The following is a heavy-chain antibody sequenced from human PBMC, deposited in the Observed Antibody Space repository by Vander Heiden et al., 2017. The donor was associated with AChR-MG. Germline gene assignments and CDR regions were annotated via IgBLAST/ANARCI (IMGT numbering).Heavy chain of an antibody. J-gene: IGHJ4*02. CDR3: AKWEYSADYYDSSGYYLFDY. CDR2: ISGSGGST. Sequence: EVQLLESGGGLVQPGGSLRLFCSAPGLTFSSYSMCGVGQAPGEGLEWVSAISGSGGSTYYADSVKGRFTISRDNSKNTMYLQMNSLRAEDTAVYYCAKWEYSADYYDSSGYYLFDYWGQGTLVTVSS. CDR1: GLTFSSYS. D-gene: IGHD3-22*01. V-gene: IGHV3-23*01.